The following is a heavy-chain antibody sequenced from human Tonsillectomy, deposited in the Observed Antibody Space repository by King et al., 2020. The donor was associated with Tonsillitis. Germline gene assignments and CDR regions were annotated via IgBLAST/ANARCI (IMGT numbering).Heavy chain of an antibody. CDR1: GYTFTNYG. V-gene: IGHV1-18*01. CDR3: ARDFFGTGIVVLPALY. J-gene: IGHJ4*02. D-gene: IGHD2-2*01. CDR2: ISAYNGNT. Sequence: QLVQSGAEVKKPGASVKVSCKASGYTFTNYGISWVRQAPGQGLEWMGWISAYNGNTNYAQNLQGRVTMTTDTSTSTAYMELRSLRSDDTAVYYCARDFFGTGIVVLPALYWGQGTLVTVSS.